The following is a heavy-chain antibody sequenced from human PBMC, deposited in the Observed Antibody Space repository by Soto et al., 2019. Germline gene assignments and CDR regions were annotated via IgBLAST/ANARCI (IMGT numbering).Heavy chain of an antibody. V-gene: IGHV3-23*01. CDR3: AKDARYADYGRWFDS. J-gene: IGHJ5*01. CDR1: GFTFNNYA. CDR2: ITASGGST. Sequence: EVHLLESGGGLVQPGGSLRLSCTASGFTFNNYAMTWVRQAPGRGLEGVSGITASGGSTYYADSVKGRFTISRDNSKSTLYLQMNSLRADDKAVYYCAKDARYADYGRWFDSWGQGTLVTVSS. D-gene: IGHD3-16*01.